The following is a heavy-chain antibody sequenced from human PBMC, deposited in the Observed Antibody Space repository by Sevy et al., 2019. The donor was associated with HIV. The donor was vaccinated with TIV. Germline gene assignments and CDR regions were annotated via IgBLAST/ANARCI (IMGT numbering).Heavy chain of an antibody. J-gene: IGHJ4*02. Sequence: GGSLRLSCAASGFTFSDYYMSWIRQAPGKGLEWVSYISSSGSTIYYADSVKGQFTISRDNAKNSLYLQMNSLRAEDTAVYYCVREVLRAETDSDYWGQGTLVTVSS. V-gene: IGHV3-11*04. CDR2: ISSSGSTI. CDR1: GFTFSDYY. D-gene: IGHD2-15*01. CDR3: VREVLRAETDSDY.